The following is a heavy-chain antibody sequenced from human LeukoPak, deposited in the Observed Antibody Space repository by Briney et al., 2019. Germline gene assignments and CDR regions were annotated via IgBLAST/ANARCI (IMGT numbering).Heavy chain of an antibody. D-gene: IGHD3-16*01. J-gene: IGHJ4*02. Sequence: SETLSLTCTVSGGPISSHYWSWIRQPPGEGLDWIGYISYSGRINYNPSLKSRVTLSLDTSKNQFSLTLTSVTAADTAVYYCARVGPGVWFDYWGQGTLVTVSS. V-gene: IGHV4-59*08. CDR3: ARVGPGVWFDY. CDR1: GGPISSHY. CDR2: ISYSGRI.